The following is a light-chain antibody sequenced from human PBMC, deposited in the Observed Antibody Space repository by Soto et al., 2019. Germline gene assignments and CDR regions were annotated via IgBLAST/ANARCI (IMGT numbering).Light chain of an antibody. CDR2: DAS. J-gene: IGKJ2*01. V-gene: IGKV3-11*01. CDR3: QQLSNWPPTYT. CDR1: QSISSY. Sequence: EIVLTQSPATLSLSPWERATLSCRASQSISSYLAWYQQKPGQAPRLLIYDASNRATGIPARFSGSGSGTDFTLTICRLEPEDFAVYYCQQLSNWPPTYTFGQGTKLEIK.